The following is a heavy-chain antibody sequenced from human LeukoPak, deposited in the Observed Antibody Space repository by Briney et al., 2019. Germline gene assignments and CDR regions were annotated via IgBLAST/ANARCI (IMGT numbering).Heavy chain of an antibody. D-gene: IGHD2-2*01. CDR3: AKEEVPNDY. V-gene: IGHV3-23*01. J-gene: IGHJ4*02. Sequence: PGGSLRLSCEVSGFTFSRSAMSWVRQAPGKGLGWVSGISISGEATYYAESVRGRFTISRDNSKNTVYLQMYSLRVEDTAVYYCAKEEVPNDYWGQGTLVTVSS. CDR2: ISISGEAT. CDR1: GFTFSRSA.